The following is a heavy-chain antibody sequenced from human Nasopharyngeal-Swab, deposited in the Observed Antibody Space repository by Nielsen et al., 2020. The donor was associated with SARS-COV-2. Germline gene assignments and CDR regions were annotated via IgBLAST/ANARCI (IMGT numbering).Heavy chain of an antibody. Sequence: GESLKISCSASGFSFSRNAMHWVRQAPGKGLEWVALISYDGTNKQYADSVKGRFTISRDNSEKTLYLQMDSLREDDTAMYYCATDIVDLVASTDFWGQGTRVTVSS. D-gene: IGHD2-15*01. CDR2: ISYDGTNK. V-gene: IGHV3-30-3*01. CDR1: GFSFSRNA. J-gene: IGHJ4*02. CDR3: ATDIVDLVASTDF.